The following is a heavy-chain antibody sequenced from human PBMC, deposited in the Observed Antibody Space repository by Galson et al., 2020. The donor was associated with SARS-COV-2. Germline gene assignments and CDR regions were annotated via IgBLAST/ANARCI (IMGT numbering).Heavy chain of an antibody. Sequence: SGPTLVKPTQTLTLTCTFSGFSLSTTGMCVSWIRQPPGKALEWLALIDWHDDKYYSTSLKTRLTISKDTSKNQVVLTMTNMDPVDTATYYCARMPVSSSHLGYYYYYVMDVWGQGTTVTVSS. V-gene: IGHV2-70*01. CDR3: ARMPVSSSHLGYYYYYVMDV. D-gene: IGHD6-13*01. J-gene: IGHJ6*02. CDR1: GFSLSTTGMC. CDR2: IDWHDDK.